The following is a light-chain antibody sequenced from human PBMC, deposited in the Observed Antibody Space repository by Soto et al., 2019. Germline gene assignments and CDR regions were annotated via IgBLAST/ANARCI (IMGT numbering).Light chain of an antibody. Sequence: SAKERDRVTITCRASQTIHSWLAWYQQKPGKAPRLLIYEATNLQSGVPPRFSGSGSGTDFTLTISSLQPEDFATYFCQQANIFPITSCHGTRLDIK. CDR1: QTIHSW. J-gene: IGKJ5*01. CDR3: QQANIFPIT. CDR2: EAT. V-gene: IGKV1D-12*01.